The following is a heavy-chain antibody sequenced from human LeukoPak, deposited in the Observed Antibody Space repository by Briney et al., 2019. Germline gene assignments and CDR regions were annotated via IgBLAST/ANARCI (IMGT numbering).Heavy chain of an antibody. D-gene: IGHD5-24*01. Sequence: SETLSLTCTVAGGTISSYYWSWIRQPPGKGLEWIGYIYYSGSTNYNPSLKSRVTISVDTSKNQFSLKLSSVTAADTAVYYCARRDGYNLDYWGQGTLVTVSS. CDR3: ARRDGYNLDY. CDR1: GGTISSYY. CDR2: IYYSGST. V-gene: IGHV4-59*01. J-gene: IGHJ4*02.